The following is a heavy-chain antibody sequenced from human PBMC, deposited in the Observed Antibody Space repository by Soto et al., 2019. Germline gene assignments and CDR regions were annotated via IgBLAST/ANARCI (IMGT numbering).Heavy chain of an antibody. Sequence: QLQLQESGPGLVKPSETLSLTCSVSGGSISSSSYYWGWIRQPPGKGLEWIGSIYYSGNTYYNPSPKRRVTISGDTSKNQFTLKLSSVTATDTAVFYCASHGLSAVGSTGEIDYWGQGTLVTVSS. CDR3: ASHGLSAVGSTGEIDY. D-gene: IGHD1-26*01. V-gene: IGHV4-39*01. CDR1: GGSISSSSYY. CDR2: IYYSGNT. J-gene: IGHJ4*02.